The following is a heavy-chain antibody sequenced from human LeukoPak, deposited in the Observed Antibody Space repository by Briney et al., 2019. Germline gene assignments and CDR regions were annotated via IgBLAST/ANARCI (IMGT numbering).Heavy chain of an antibody. CDR2: IYSAGST. J-gene: IGHJ3*02. V-gene: IGHV3-53*01. CDR1: GFTVSSNY. D-gene: IGHD1-1*01. CDR3: ARVASSNTKYNGFDI. Sequence: GGSLRLSCAASGFTVSSNYMSWVRQAPGKGLEWISVIYSAGSTYYADSVQGRFTISRDNYKNTLYLQMNSLRAEDTAVYYCARVASSNTKYNGFDIWGQGTMVTVSS.